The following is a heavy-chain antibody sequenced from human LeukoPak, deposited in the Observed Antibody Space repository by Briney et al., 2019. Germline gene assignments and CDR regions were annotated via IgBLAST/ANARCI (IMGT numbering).Heavy chain of an antibody. J-gene: IGHJ5*02. D-gene: IGHD3-10*01. CDR2: IYTSGST. V-gene: IGHV4-4*07. Sequence: PSETLSLICNVSGASITDAYWSWLRQPPGKGLEWIGRIYTSGSTNYNPSLKSRVTISIDTSKNQFSLKLSSVTAAHTAVYYCARRGPPRTMLRGVKSGWFDPWGQGTLVTVSS. CDR1: GASITDAY. CDR3: ARRGPPRTMLRGVKSGWFDP.